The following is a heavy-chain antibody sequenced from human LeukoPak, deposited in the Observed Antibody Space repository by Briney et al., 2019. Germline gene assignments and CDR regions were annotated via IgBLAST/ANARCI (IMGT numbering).Heavy chain of an antibody. D-gene: IGHD5-12*01. CDR3: ARDWEVGFSDSGYDSFGY. CDR1: GFSFRSYG. J-gene: IGHJ4*02. Sequence: GGSLRLSCEASGFSFRSYGMHWFRQAPGKGLEWVAFIRSDGGDKYYADSVRGRFTISRDNSQNTVYLQMNSLRAEDTAVYYCARDWEVGFSDSGYDSFGYWGQGTLVTVSS. V-gene: IGHV3-30*02. CDR2: IRSDGGDK.